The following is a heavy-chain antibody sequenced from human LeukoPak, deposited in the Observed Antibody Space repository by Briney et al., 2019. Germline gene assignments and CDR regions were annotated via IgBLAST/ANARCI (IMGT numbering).Heavy chain of an antibody. Sequence: SETLSLTCAVYGGSFSGYYWSWIRQPPGKGLEWIGEINHSGSTNYNPSLKSRVTISVDTSKNQFSLKLSSVTAADTAVYYCARRRSRTMVRGKWFDPWGQGTLVTVSS. J-gene: IGHJ5*02. CDR3: ARRRSRTMVRGKWFDP. CDR1: GGSFSGYY. D-gene: IGHD3-10*01. CDR2: INHSGST. V-gene: IGHV4-34*01.